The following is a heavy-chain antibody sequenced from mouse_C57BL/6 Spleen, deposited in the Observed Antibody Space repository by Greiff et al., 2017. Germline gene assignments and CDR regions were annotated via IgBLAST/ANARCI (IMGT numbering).Heavy chain of an antibody. CDR3: ARQGVYSSGAMDY. D-gene: IGHD2-1*01. CDR1: GFTFSSYG. J-gene: IGHJ4*01. Sequence: EVKLVESGGDLVKPGGSLKLSCAASGFTFSSYGMSWVRQTPDKRLEWVATISSGGSYTYYPDSVKGRFTISRDNAKNTLYLQMSSLKSEDTAMYYCARQGVYSSGAMDYWGQGTSVTVSS. CDR2: ISSGGSYT. V-gene: IGHV5-6*01.